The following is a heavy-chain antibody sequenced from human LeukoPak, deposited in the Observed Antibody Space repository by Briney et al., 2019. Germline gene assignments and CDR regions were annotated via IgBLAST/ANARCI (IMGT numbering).Heavy chain of an antibody. CDR2: ISDSGVNT. CDR1: GFTFSSYG. J-gene: IGHJ4*02. CDR3: ARFVAGNDY. D-gene: IGHD6-19*01. V-gene: IGHV3-21*04. Sequence: GGTLRLSCAAPGFTFSSYGMNWVRQAPGKGLEWVSAISDSGVNTYYADSVKGRFTISRDNAKNSLYLQMNSLRAEDTAVYYCARFVAGNDYWGQGTLVTVSS.